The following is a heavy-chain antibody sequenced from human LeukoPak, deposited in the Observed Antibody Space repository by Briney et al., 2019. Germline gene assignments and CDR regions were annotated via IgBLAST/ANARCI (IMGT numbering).Heavy chain of an antibody. V-gene: IGHV4-59*01. CDR3: ARAGKQWLVFDY. D-gene: IGHD6-19*01. J-gene: IGHJ4*02. Sequence: PSETLSLTCTVSGGSISSYYGSWIRQPPGKGLEWIGYIYYSGSTNYNPSLKSRVTISVDTSKNQFSLKLSSVTAADTAVYYCARAGKQWLVFDYWGQGTLVTVSS. CDR1: GGSISSYY. CDR2: IYYSGST.